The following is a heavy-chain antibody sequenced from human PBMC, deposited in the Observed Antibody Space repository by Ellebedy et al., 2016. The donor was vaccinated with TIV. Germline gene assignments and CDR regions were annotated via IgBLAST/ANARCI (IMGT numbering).Heavy chain of an antibody. Sequence: PGGSLRLSCAASGFTFMNYAMTWVCQATGQGLELVSIITGRGGKTYYADSVKGRFTISRDNYKNIVYLQMNSLRVEDKAVYYCAKSLGNGDYSSVSWGQGILVTVSS. J-gene: IGHJ5*02. V-gene: IGHV3-23*01. CDR1: GFTFMNYA. D-gene: IGHD4-17*01. CDR2: ITGRGGKT. CDR3: AKSLGNGDYSSVS.